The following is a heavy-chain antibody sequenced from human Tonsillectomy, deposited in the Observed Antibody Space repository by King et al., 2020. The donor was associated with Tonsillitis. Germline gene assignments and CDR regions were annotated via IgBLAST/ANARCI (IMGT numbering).Heavy chain of an antibody. CDR1: GFTFRRYW. Sequence: VQLVESGGGLVQPGESLRLSCTSSGFTFRRYWYHWVRQGPGKGLVWVSRINEEGRITNYADSVKGRFTMSRDNAKNTLCLQMNSLRGDDTAVYYCGRDLSGSSDYWGQGTLVTVSS. D-gene: IGHD3-9*01. CDR2: INEEGRIT. CDR3: GRDLSGSSDY. V-gene: IGHV3-74*01. J-gene: IGHJ4*02.